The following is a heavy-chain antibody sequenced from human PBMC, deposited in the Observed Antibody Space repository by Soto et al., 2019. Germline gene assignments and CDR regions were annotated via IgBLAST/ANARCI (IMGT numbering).Heavy chain of an antibody. J-gene: IGHJ6*02. V-gene: IGHV4-4*02. CDR2: IYHSWST. D-gene: IGHD2-2*01. CDR3: ARDRIVVVPAANNYYYYYGMDV. CDR1: GGSISSSNW. Sequence: QVQLQESGPGLVKPSGTLSLTCAVSGGSISSSNWWSWVRQPPGKGLEWIGGIYHSWSTNSNPSLKCRVTRSVDESQNQYSLKLSSVTAADTAVYYCARDRIVVVPAANNYYYYYGMDVWGQGTTVTVSS.